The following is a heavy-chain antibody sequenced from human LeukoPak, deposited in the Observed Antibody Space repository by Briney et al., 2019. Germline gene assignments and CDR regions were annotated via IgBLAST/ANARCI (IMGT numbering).Heavy chain of an antibody. Sequence: PGGSLRLSCAASGFTFDDYAMHWVRQVPGKGLEWVSGINWNSGRIDYADSVKGRFTISRDNAENSLYLQMNSLRAEDTAFYYCARCGEPSYDILTGYSRFDYWGQGTLVTVSS. J-gene: IGHJ4*02. CDR1: GFTFDDYA. CDR2: INWNSGRI. D-gene: IGHD3-9*01. V-gene: IGHV3-9*01. CDR3: ARCGEPSYDILTGYSRFDY.